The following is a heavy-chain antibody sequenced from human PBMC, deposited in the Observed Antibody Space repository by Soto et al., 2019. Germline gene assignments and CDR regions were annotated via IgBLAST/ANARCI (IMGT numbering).Heavy chain of an antibody. CDR2: ISAYDDNT. J-gene: IGHJ6*02. Sequence: ASVKVSCKASGDTFSTYTITWMRQAPGQGLEWLGWISAYDDNTKYAQTLQGRVSMSTDTSTNTAYMELRSLRSDDTAMYYCARGGYYDSSGSRNYHYYGMNVWGQGTTVTVSS. D-gene: IGHD3-22*01. CDR1: GDTFSTYT. V-gene: IGHV1-18*01. CDR3: ARGGYYDSSGSRNYHYYGMNV.